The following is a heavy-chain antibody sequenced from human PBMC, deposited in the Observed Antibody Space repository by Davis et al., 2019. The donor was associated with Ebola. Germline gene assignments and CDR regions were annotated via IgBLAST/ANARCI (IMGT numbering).Heavy chain of an antibody. CDR1: GFTFSSYG. Sequence: GGSLRLSCAASGFTFSSYGMHWVRQAPGKGLEWVAVISYDGSNKYYADSVKGRFTISRDNSKNTLYLQMNSLRAEDTAVYYCARDRGAAVAVWGDYWGQGTLVTVSS. CDR3: ARDRGAAVAVWGDY. V-gene: IGHV3-30*03. J-gene: IGHJ4*02. CDR2: ISYDGSNK. D-gene: IGHD6-19*01.